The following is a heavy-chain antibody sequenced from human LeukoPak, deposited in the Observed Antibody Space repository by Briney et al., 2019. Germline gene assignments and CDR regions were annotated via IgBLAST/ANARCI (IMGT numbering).Heavy chain of an antibody. CDR3: ARSGLYYGSGSPMYYFDY. D-gene: IGHD3-10*01. Sequence: GRSLRLSCAASGFTVSSNYMTWVRQAPGKGLEWVSLIYSGGSTYYADSVKGRFTISRDNSKNTLYLQMNSLRAEDTAVYYCARSGLYYGSGSPMYYFDYWGQGTLVTVSS. J-gene: IGHJ4*02. V-gene: IGHV3-53*01. CDR1: GFTVSSNY. CDR2: IYSGGST.